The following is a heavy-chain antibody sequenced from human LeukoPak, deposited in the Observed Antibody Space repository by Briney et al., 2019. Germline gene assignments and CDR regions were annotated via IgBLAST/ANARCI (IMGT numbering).Heavy chain of an antibody. Sequence: ASVKVSCKVSGYTLTELSMHWVRQAPGKGLEWMGGFDPEDGETIYAQKFQGRVTITRDTSASTAYMELSSLRSEDTAVYYCARTLEWYNTANWFDPWGQGTLVTVSS. CDR2: FDPEDGET. D-gene: IGHD2-15*01. CDR3: ARTLEWYNTANWFDP. J-gene: IGHJ5*02. CDR1: GYTLTELS. V-gene: IGHV1-24*01.